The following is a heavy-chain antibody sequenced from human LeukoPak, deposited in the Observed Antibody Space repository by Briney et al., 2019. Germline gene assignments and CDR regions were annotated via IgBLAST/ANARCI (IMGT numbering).Heavy chain of an antibody. CDR2: IYSSGST. D-gene: IGHD4-23*01. J-gene: IGHJ4*02. Sequence: NTSETLSLTCTVSGGSINSYYWSWIRQPAGKGLEWIGRIYSSGSTNYNPSLKSRVSMSVDTSKNQFPLKLTSVTAADTAVYYCARGGKATVVTMWGQGILVTVSS. CDR1: GGSINSYY. CDR3: ARGGKATVVTM. V-gene: IGHV4-4*07.